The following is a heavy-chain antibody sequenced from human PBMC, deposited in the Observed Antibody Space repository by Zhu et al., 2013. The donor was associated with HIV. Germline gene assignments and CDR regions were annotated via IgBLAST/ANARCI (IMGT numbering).Heavy chain of an antibody. Sequence: QVQLVQSGAEVQKPGASVKVSCKPSGYTFTGYFMHWVRQAPGQGLEWMGWINPNSGDTNYAQKFQGRVTMTRDTSIGTAYMELTSLRSDDTAVYYCARGDGGYCASARCWPTDYWGQGTLVTVSS. CDR2: INPNSGDT. D-gene: IGHD2-2*01. CDR3: ARGDGGYCASARCWPTDY. CDR1: GYTFTGYF. V-gene: IGHV1-2*02. J-gene: IGHJ4*02.